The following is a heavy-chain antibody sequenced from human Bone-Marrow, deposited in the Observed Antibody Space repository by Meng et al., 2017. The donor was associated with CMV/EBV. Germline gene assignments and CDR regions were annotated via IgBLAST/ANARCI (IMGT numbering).Heavy chain of an antibody. D-gene: IGHD1-26*01. V-gene: IGHV3-30-3*01. CDR1: GFTFSSYA. J-gene: IGHJ4*02. Sequence: GESLKISCAASGFTFSSYAMHWVRQAPGKGLEWVAVISYDGSNKYYADSVKGRFTISRDNSKNTLYLQMNSLRAEDTAVYYCARGVSGSYASHFDYWGQGTLVTVSS. CDR3: ARGVSGSYASHFDY. CDR2: ISYDGSNK.